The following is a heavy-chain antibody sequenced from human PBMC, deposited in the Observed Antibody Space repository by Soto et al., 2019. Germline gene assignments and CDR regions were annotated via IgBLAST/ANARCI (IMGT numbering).Heavy chain of an antibody. V-gene: IGHV1-24*01. D-gene: IGHD3-22*01. CDR2: FDPEDGET. Sequence: ASVKVSCKVSGYTLTELSMHWVRQAPGKGLEWMGGFDPEDGETIYAQKFQGRVTMTEDTSTDTAYMELSSLRSEDTAVYYCATALRNYDSSGLHEPAAFDYWGQGTLVTVSS. CDR1: GYTLTELS. CDR3: ATALRNYDSSGLHEPAAFDY. J-gene: IGHJ4*02.